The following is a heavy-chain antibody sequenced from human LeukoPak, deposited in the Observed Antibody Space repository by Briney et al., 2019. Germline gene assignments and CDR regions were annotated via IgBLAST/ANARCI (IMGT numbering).Heavy chain of an antibody. D-gene: IGHD2-15*01. CDR3: ARGVYCSGGSCYIPFDY. V-gene: IGHV4-34*01. Sequence: SETLSLTCAVYGGSFSGYYWSWIRQPPGKGLEWIGEIKHSGSTNYNPSLKSRVTIAVDTSKNQFSLKLSSVTAADTAVYYCARGVYCSGGSCYIPFDYWGQGALVTVSS. J-gene: IGHJ4*02. CDR2: IKHSGST. CDR1: GGSFSGYY.